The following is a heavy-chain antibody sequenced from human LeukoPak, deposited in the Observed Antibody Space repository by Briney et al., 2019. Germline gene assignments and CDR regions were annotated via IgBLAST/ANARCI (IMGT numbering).Heavy chain of an antibody. CDR2: ISWNSGSI. J-gene: IGHJ6*02. CDR1: GFTFDDYA. Sequence: GGSLRLSCAASGFTFDDYAMHWVRQAPGKGLEWVSGISWNSGSIGYADSVKGRFTISRDNAKNSLYLQMNSLRAEDTALYYCAKVLGIAAAGALDVWGQGTTVTVSS. CDR3: AKVLGIAAAGALDV. D-gene: IGHD6-13*01. V-gene: IGHV3-9*01.